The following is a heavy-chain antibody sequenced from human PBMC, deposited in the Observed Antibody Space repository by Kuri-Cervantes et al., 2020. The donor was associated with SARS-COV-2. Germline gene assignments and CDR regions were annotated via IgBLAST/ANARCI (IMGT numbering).Heavy chain of an antibody. D-gene: IGHD3-3*01. Sequence: GSLRLSCAVYGGSFSGYYWSWIRQPPGKGLEWIGEINHSVSTNYNPSLKSRVTISVDASKNQFSLKLSSVTAADTAVYYCARGSYDFWSGYYYYYGMDVWGQGTTVTVSS. CDR2: INHSVST. J-gene: IGHJ6*02. V-gene: IGHV4-34*01. CDR1: GGSFSGYY. CDR3: ARGSYDFWSGYYYYYGMDV.